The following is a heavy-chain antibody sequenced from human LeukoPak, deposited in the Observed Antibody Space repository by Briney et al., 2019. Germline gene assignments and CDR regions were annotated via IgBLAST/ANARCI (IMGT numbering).Heavy chain of an antibody. Sequence: RSGGSLRLSCAASGFTFISYAMSWVRQPPGKGLDWVSAISVSAYSTYYADSVKGRFTISRDNSKNTLYLQMNSLRAEDTAVYYCAKETVAAPPIDYWGQGTLVTVSS. D-gene: IGHD6-19*01. CDR2: ISVSAYST. J-gene: IGHJ4*02. CDR1: GFTFISYA. CDR3: AKETVAAPPIDY. V-gene: IGHV3-23*01.